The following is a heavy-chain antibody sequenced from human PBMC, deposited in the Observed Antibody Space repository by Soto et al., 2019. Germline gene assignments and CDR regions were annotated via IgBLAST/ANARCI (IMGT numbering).Heavy chain of an antibody. Sequence: PGGSLRLSCAASGFTFSSYAMSWVRQAPGKGLEWVSAISGSGGSTYYADSVKGRFTISRDNSKNKLYLQMNSPRAEDTAVYYCAKDPIQLIVVVVAATRFDYWGQGTLVTVSS. D-gene: IGHD2-15*01. CDR2: ISGSGGST. CDR1: GFTFSSYA. J-gene: IGHJ4*02. V-gene: IGHV3-23*01. CDR3: AKDPIQLIVVVVAATRFDY.